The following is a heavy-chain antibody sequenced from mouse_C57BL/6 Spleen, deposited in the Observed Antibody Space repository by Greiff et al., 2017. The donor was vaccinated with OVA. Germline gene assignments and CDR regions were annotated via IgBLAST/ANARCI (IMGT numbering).Heavy chain of an antibody. CDR2: IWTGGGT. CDR1: GFSLTSYA. CDR3: ARNFYSNYVNAMDY. Sequence: ESGPGLVAPSQSLSITCTVSGFSLTSYAISWVRQPPGKGLEWLGVIWTGGGTNYNSALKSRLSISKDNSKSQVFLKMNSLQTDDTARYYCARNFYSNYVNAMDYWGQGTSVTVSS. J-gene: IGHJ4*01. D-gene: IGHD2-5*01. V-gene: IGHV2-9-1*01.